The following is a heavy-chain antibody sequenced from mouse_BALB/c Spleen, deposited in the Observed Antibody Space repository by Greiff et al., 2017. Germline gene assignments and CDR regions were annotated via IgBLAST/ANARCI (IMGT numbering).Heavy chain of an antibody. CDR2: IYPGDGDT. J-gene: IGHJ1*01. Sequence: VKLVESGAELVRPGSSVKISCKASGYAFSSYWMNWVKQRPGQGLEWIGQIYPGDGDTNYNGKFKGKATLTADKSSSTAYMQLSSLTSEDSAVYFCAPITTVVGYWYFDVWGAGTTVTVSS. CDR1: GYAFSSYW. CDR3: APITTVVGYWYFDV. V-gene: IGHV1-80*01. D-gene: IGHD1-1*01.